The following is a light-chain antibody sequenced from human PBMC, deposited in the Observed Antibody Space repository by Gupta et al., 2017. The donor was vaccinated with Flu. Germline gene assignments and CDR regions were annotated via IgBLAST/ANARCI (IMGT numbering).Light chain of an antibody. J-gene: IGLJ2*01. Sequence: QSVLTQPPSVSGAPGQTVTISCTGSSSNIGSGYDVHWYQQLPGTAPKLLIYINNNRLSGVPDRFSGSKSGTSASLAITGLQAEDEADYYCQSYDSSLSGRVFGGGTKLTVL. V-gene: IGLV1-40*01. CDR2: INN. CDR1: SSNIGSGYD. CDR3: QSYDSSLSGRV.